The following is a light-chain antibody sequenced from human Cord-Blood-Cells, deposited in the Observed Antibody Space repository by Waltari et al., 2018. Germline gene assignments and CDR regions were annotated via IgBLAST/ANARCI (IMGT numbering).Light chain of an antibody. CDR3: SSDTSSSTLV. CDR1: SSDVGGYNY. V-gene: IGLV2-14*04. J-gene: IGLJ3*02. CDR2: DVS. Sequence: TSSDVGGYNYVSWYQQHPGKAPKLMIYDVSNRPSGVSNRFSGSKSGNTASLTLSGLQAEDEADYYCSSDTSSSTLVFGGGTKLTVL.